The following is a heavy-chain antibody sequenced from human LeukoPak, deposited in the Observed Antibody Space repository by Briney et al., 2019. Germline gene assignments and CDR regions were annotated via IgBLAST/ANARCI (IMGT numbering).Heavy chain of an antibody. CDR2: IRYDGSNK. Sequence: PGGSLRLSCAASGFTFSSYGMHWVRQAPGKGLEWVAFIRYDGSNKYYADSVKGRFTISRDNSKNTPYLQMNSLRAEDTAVYYCASEKWLNTWELLTFDYWGQGTLVTVSS. V-gene: IGHV3-30*02. J-gene: IGHJ4*02. CDR3: ASEKWLNTWELLTFDY. CDR1: GFTFSSYG. D-gene: IGHD1-26*01.